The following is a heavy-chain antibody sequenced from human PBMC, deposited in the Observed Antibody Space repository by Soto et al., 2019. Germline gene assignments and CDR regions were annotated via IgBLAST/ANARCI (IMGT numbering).Heavy chain of an antibody. V-gene: IGHV4-39*01. D-gene: IGHD3-10*01. Sequence: QLQLQESGPGLVKPSETLSLTCTVSGGSISSSSYYWGWIRQPPGKGLEWIGSIYYSGSTYYNPSLKSRVTISVDKSKNQFSLKLSSVTDADAAVYYSARSPGSRRIFDYWGQGTLVTVSS. CDR3: ARSPGSRRIFDY. J-gene: IGHJ4*02. CDR2: IYYSGST. CDR1: GGSISSSSYY.